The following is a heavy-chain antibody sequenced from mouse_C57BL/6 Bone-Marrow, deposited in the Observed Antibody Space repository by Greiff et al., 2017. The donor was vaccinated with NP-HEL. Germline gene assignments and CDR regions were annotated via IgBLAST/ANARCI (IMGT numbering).Heavy chain of an antibody. Sequence: EVKLMESGGGLVQPGGSLKLSCAASGFTFSDYYMYWVRQTPEKRLEWVAYISNGGGSTYYPDTVKGRFTISRDNAKNTLYLQMSRLKSEDTAMYYCARDYGSSYEGIAYWGQGTLVTVSA. CDR2: ISNGGGST. CDR3: ARDYGSSYEGIAY. CDR1: GFTFSDYY. V-gene: IGHV5-12*01. D-gene: IGHD1-1*01. J-gene: IGHJ3*01.